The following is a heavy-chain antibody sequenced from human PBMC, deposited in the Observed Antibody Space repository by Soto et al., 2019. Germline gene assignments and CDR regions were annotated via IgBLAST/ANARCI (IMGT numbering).Heavy chain of an antibody. J-gene: IGHJ6*02. V-gene: IGHV1-69*13. Sequence: PVKVSCKASGGTFSSYAISWVRQAPGQGLEWMGGIIPIFGTANYAQKFQGRVTITADESTSTAYMELSSLRSEDTAVYYCETRDGYSGYYYGMDVWGQGTTVTVSS. CDR1: GGTFSSYA. D-gene: IGHD5-18*01. CDR3: ETRDGYSGYYYGMDV. CDR2: IIPIFGTA.